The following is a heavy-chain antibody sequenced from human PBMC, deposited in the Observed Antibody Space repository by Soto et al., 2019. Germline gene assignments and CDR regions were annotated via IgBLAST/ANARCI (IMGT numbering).Heavy chain of an antibody. CDR1: GGTFSSYA. CDR2: IIPIFGTA. CDR3: ARESSEYSSSSRDYYYGMDV. V-gene: IGHV1-69*06. D-gene: IGHD6-6*01. Sequence: QVQLVQSGAEVKKPGSSVKVSCKASGGTFSSYAISWVRQAPGQGLEWMGGIIPIFGTANYAQKFQGRVAITADKSTRTAYMELRSLRSEDTAVYYCARESSEYSSSSRDYYYGMDVWGQGTMVTVSS. J-gene: IGHJ6*02.